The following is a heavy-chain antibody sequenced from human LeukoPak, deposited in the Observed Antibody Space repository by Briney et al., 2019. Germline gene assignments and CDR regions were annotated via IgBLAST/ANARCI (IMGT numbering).Heavy chain of an antibody. CDR3: AKDTGKYSYGYWSGFDI. CDR2: ISYDGSSK. CDR1: GFTFTSSG. J-gene: IGHJ3*02. V-gene: IGHV3-30*18. D-gene: IGHD5-18*01. Sequence: GESLKISCAASGFTFTSSGMHWVRQAPGKGLEWVAVISYDGSSKYYADSAKGRFTISRDNSKNTLYLQMNTLTAEDTAVYYCAKDTGKYSYGYWSGFDIWGQGTMVTVSS.